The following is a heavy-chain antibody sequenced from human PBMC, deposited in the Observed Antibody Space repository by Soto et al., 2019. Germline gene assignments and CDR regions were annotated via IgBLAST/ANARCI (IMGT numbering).Heavy chain of an antibody. CDR3: ASSSAFNAVMDV. J-gene: IGHJ6*02. CDR1: GYTFTSYY. V-gene: IGHV1-46*01. CDR2: INPSGGST. Sequence: GASVQVSCKASGYTFTSYYMHWVRQAPGQGLEWMGIINPSGGSTSYSQNFQCRDTMPRDTSPSTVYMELSSRRSGDTAVYYCASSSAFNAVMDVGGQGTTVTV.